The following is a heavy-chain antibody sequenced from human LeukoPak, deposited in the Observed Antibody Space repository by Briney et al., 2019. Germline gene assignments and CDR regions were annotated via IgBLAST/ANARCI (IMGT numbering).Heavy chain of an antibody. CDR1: GGSINSYY. V-gene: IGHV4-39*01. CDR2: IYYSGST. CDR3: ARSPYPDYFDY. Sequence: SETLSLTCSVSGGSINSYYWSWIRQPPGKGLEWIGSIYYSGSTYYNPSLKSRVTISVDTSKNQFSLKLSSVTAADTAVYYCARSPYPDYFDYWGQGTLVTVSS. J-gene: IGHJ4*02.